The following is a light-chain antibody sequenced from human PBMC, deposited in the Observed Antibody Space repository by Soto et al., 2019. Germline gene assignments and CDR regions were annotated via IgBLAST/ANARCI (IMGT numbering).Light chain of an antibody. CDR2: DAS. Sequence: DIQVTQSPSTLSASVGDRVTITCRASQSISRWLDWYQQKPGKAPKLLIYDASNLESGVPSRFSGSGSATEFTLSISSLQPDDFATYFCQQYNTYPMFSFGQGTKVDIK. CDR1: QSISRW. CDR3: QQYNTYPMFS. J-gene: IGKJ2*01. V-gene: IGKV1-5*01.